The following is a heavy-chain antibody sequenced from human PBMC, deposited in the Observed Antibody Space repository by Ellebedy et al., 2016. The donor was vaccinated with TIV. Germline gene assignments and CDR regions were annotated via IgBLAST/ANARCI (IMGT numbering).Heavy chain of an antibody. J-gene: IGHJ4*02. V-gene: IGHV3-23*01. CDR1: GFTFSSYA. CDR2: ISGSGGST. D-gene: IGHD5-12*01. CDR3: AKAEFSGYDLAPFDY. Sequence: GGSLRLSXAASGFTFSSYAMSWVRQAPGKGLEWVSAISGSGGSTYYADSVKGRFTISRDNSKNTLYLQMNSLRAEDTAVYYCAKAEFSGYDLAPFDYWGQGTLVTVSS.